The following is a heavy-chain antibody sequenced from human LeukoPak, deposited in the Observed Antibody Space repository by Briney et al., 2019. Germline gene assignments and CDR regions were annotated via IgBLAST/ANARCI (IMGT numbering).Heavy chain of an antibody. Sequence: ASVKVSCKASGYTFTGYHIHWVRQAPGQGLEWMGWINPNSGGTNYAQKFQGRVTMTRDTSISTAYMELSRLRSDDTAVYDCSRDSTVTTLPFDPWGQGTLVTVSS. D-gene: IGHD4-17*01. CDR1: GYTFTGYH. J-gene: IGHJ5*02. CDR2: INPNSGGT. CDR3: SRDSTVTTLPFDP. V-gene: IGHV1-2*02.